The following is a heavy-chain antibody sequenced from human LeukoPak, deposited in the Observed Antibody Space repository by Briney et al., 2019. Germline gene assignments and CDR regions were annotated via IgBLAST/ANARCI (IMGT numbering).Heavy chain of an antibody. J-gene: IGHJ3*02. Sequence: SQTLSLTCTVSGGSISSGGYYWSWIRQHPGKGLEWIGYIYYSGSTYYNPSLKSRVTISVDTSKNQFSLKLSSVTAADTAVYYCARNSITGTTLGVFDIWGQGTMVTVSS. D-gene: IGHD1-7*01. V-gene: IGHV4-31*03. CDR3: ARNSITGTTLGVFDI. CDR2: IYYSGST. CDR1: GGSISSGGYY.